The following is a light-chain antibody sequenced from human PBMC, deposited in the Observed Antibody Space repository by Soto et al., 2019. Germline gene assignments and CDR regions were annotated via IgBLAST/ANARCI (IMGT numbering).Light chain of an antibody. CDR1: NSNIGSNY. CDR3: AAWDDSLNGWV. CDR2: TNN. V-gene: IGLV1-47*01. Sequence: QSVLTQPPSASGTPGQRVTISCSGRNSNIGSNYVYWYQQVPGTAPKLLIYTNNQRPSGVPDRFSGSKSATSASLAIGGLRSEDEADYYCAAWDDSLNGWVFGGGTQLTVL. J-gene: IGLJ3*02.